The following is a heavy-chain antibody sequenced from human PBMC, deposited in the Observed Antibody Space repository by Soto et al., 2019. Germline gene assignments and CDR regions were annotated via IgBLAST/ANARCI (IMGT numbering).Heavy chain of an antibody. V-gene: IGHV3-30-3*01. D-gene: IGHD4-4*01. CDR1: GFTFSSYA. CDR3: AREDYNFDY. J-gene: IGHJ4*02. CDR2: ISYDGSNK. Sequence: QVQLVESGGGVVQPGRSLRLSCAASGFTFSSYAMHWVRQAPGKGLEWVAVISYDGSNKYYADSVKGRFTISRDNSKNTLYLQMNSLRAEDTAVYYCAREDYNFDYWGQGTLVTVSS.